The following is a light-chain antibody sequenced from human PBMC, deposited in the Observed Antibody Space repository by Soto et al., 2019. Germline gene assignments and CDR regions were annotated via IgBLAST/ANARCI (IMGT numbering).Light chain of an antibody. CDR3: CSYAGSSTLV. V-gene: IGLV2-23*01. CDR1: SSDVGSYSL. Sequence: QSALTQPASVSGSPGQSITIFCNGTSSDVGSYSLVSWYQQHPGKAPKLIIYEGSKRPSGVSNRLSGSKSGNTASLTISGLQAEDEADYYCCSYAGSSTLVFGGGTKLTVL. CDR2: EGS. J-gene: IGLJ2*01.